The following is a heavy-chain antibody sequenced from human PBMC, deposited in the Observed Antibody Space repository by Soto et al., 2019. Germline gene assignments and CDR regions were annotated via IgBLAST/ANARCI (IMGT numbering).Heavy chain of an antibody. D-gene: IGHD2-2*01. Sequence: GGSLRLSCTASAFTFSSYVMSWVRQAPGKGLEWVSAISNSGGNTYYADSVKGRFTISRDNSKNTLYLQMNSLRVEDTAVYYCASRYCISTSCAPGFSDFWCQGTLVTVFS. CDR3: ASRYCISTSCAPGFSDF. CDR2: ISNSGGNT. J-gene: IGHJ4*02. CDR1: AFTFSSYV. V-gene: IGHV3-23*01.